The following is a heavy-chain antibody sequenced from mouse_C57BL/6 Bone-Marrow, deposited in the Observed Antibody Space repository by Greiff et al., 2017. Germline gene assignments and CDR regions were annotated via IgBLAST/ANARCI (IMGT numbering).Heavy chain of an antibody. CDR1: GFNIKDYY. CDR2: IDPEAGDT. V-gene: IGHV14-2*01. Sequence: EVQLQQSGAELVKPGASVKLSCTASGFNIKDYYMHWVKQRTEQGLEWIGRIDPEAGDTKYAPKFQGKATITADTSSNTAYLQLSSLTSEDPAVDYCARRYYGNYGWVAYWGKETPVTVSA. J-gene: IGHJ3*01. CDR3: ARRYYGNYGWVAY. D-gene: IGHD2-1*01.